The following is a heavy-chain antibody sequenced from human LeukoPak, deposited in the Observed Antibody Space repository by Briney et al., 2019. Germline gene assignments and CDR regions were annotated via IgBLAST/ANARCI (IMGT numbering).Heavy chain of an antibody. D-gene: IGHD2-15*01. Sequence: PGGSLRLSCTASGFTFRDYYMSWVRQAPGKGLEWISYIRYSGDVVDYADSVRGRFTISRDNTKNSLFLQMASLRDDDTAVYYCARSLWRVAANFFDYWGQGSLVIVSS. CDR1: GFTFRDYY. CDR3: ARSLWRVAANFFDY. CDR2: IRYSGDVV. J-gene: IGHJ4*02. V-gene: IGHV3-11*04.